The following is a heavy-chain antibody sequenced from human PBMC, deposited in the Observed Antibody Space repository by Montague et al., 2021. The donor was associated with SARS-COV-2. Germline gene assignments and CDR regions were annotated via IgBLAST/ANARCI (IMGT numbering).Heavy chain of an antibody. V-gene: IGHV4-39*02. CDR1: GGSISSPDYY. J-gene: IGHJ6*02. D-gene: IGHD2-21*01. Sequence: SETLFLTCTVSGGSISSPDYYWGWIRQSPGKGLEWIGSISYAGRAYYNPSLRSRVSFSMDTSKNHFSLSLNSVTVADAATYYCARGQVTAFAILIVFPAAGALDSGGRGTTVTVPS. CDR3: ARGQVTAFAILIVFPAAGALDS. CDR2: ISYAGRA.